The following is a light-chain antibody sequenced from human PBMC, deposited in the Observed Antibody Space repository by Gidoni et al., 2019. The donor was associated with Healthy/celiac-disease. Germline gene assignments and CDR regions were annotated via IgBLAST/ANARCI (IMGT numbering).Light chain of an antibody. CDR2: YDS. Sequence: SYVLTQPPSASVATGKTARITCGGNNIGSKSVHWYQQKPGQAPVLVIYYDSDRPSGIPERFSGSNSGNTATLTISRVEAGDEADYYCQVWDSSSDHRVFGGGTKLTVL. V-gene: IGLV3-21*04. CDR3: QVWDSSSDHRV. CDR1: NIGSKS. J-gene: IGLJ3*02.